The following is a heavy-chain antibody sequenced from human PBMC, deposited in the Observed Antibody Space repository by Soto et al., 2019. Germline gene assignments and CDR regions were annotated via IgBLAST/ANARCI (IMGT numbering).Heavy chain of an antibody. Sequence: GGSLRLSCAASGFTFSSYGMHWVRQAPGKGLEWVAVIWYDGSNKYYADSVKGRFTISGDNSKNTLYLQMNSLRAEDTAVYYCARDLIAVAGEDVYYYYYGMDVWGQGTTVTVSS. V-gene: IGHV3-33*01. D-gene: IGHD6-19*01. CDR2: IWYDGSNK. J-gene: IGHJ6*02. CDR1: GFTFSSYG. CDR3: ARDLIAVAGEDVYYYYYGMDV.